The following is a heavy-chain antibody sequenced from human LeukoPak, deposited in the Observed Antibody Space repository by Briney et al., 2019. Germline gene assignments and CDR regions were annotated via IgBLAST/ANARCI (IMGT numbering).Heavy chain of an antibody. D-gene: IGHD3-10*01. V-gene: IGHV3-23*01. CDR3: AKGAEYYYGSGSYVSGRPQNYYYGMDV. J-gene: IGHJ6*02. CDR1: GFTFSSYA. CDR2: ISGSCCST. Sequence: PGGSLRLSCAASGFTFSSYAMSWLPQAPGKGLVGVSAISGSCCSTYYADSVKVRLTISRDNSKNTLCLQMNRLRAEDTVVYYCAKGAEYYYGSGSYVSGRPQNYYYGMDVWGQGTTVTVSS.